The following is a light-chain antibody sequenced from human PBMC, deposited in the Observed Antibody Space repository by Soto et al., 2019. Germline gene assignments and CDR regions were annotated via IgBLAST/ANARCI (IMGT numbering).Light chain of an antibody. CDR2: GAS. CDR3: QHYRTY. J-gene: IGKJ4*01. Sequence: EIVLTQSPGTLSLSPGERATLSFRATQSVSSSYLAWYQQKPGQPPRLLIYGASSRATSIPDRFSGSGSGTDFTLTIPSLEREDFAVYYCQHYRTYFGGGTQVEIK. V-gene: IGKV3-20*01. CDR1: QSVSSSY.